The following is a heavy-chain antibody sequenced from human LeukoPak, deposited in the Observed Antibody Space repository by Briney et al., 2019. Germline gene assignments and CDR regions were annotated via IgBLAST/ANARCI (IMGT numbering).Heavy chain of an antibody. Sequence: GGSLRLSCAASGFTFSSYWMSWVRQAPGKGLEWVANIKQDGSEKYYVDSVKGRFTISRDNAKNSLYLQMNSLRAEDTAVYYRARVWGNKLLGAFDIWGQGTMVTVSS. CDR2: IKQDGSEK. V-gene: IGHV3-7*03. CDR3: ARVWGNKLLGAFDI. D-gene: IGHD3-16*01. J-gene: IGHJ3*02. CDR1: GFTFSSYW.